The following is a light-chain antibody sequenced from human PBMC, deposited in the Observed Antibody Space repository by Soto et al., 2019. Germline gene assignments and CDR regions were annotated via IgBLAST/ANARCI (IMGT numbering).Light chain of an antibody. CDR1: QSVSSN. CDR3: QQYNVWPLT. Sequence: EIVMTQSPATLSVSPGERATLSRRASQSVSSNLAWYQQKPGQTPKLLIYVASTRATGIPARFSGSGSGPEFTLTISSLQSEDFAVYYCQQYNVWPLTFGGGTKVEFK. CDR2: VAS. V-gene: IGKV3-15*01. J-gene: IGKJ4*01.